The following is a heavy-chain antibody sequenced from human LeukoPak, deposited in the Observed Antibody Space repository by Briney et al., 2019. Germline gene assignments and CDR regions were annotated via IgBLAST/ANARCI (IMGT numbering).Heavy chain of an antibody. V-gene: IGHV1-18*01. Sequence: ASVKVSCKAPGGTFSSYAISWVRQAPGQGLEWMGWISAYNGNTNYAQKLQGRVTMTTDTSTSTAYMELRSLRSDDTAVYYCARDGPSYGSGSYSWFDPWGQGTLVTVSS. CDR1: GGTFSSYA. J-gene: IGHJ5*02. CDR3: ARDGPSYGSGSYSWFDP. D-gene: IGHD3-10*01. CDR2: ISAYNGNT.